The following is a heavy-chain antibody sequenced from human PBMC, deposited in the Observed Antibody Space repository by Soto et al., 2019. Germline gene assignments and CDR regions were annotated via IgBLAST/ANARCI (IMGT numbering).Heavy chain of an antibody. CDR1: GFTFSSYA. CDR3: ARDLTDYFDY. CDR2: ISYDGSNK. J-gene: IGHJ4*02. Sequence: QVQLVESGGGMVQPGRSLRLSCAASGFTFSSYAMHWVRQATGKGLEWVAVISYDGSNKYYADSVKGRFTISRDNSMNTLYMQLNSMRAEDTAVYYCARDLTDYFDYWGQGTLVTFSS. V-gene: IGHV3-30-3*01. D-gene: IGHD7-27*01.